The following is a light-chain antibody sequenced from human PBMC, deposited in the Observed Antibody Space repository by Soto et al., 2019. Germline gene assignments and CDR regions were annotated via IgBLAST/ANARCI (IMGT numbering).Light chain of an antibody. V-gene: IGKV1-39*01. Sequence: DIQMTQSPSSLSASLGDRVIITCRASQAVRNDLGWYQQKPGKAPMLLIYAASSLQSGVPSRFAGSASGTDFTLTISSLQPEDFATYYCQQSYSTPTFGGGTKVDI. CDR3: QQSYSTPT. CDR2: AAS. CDR1: QAVRND. J-gene: IGKJ4*01.